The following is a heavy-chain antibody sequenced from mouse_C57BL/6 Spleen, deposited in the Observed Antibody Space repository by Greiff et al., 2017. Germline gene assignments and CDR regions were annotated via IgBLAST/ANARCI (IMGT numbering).Heavy chain of an antibody. V-gene: IGHV1-15*01. Sequence: QVQLQQPGAELVRPGASVTLSCKASGYTFTDYEMHWVKQTPVHGLEWIGAIDPETGGTAYNQKFKGKAILTADKSPSTAYMELRSLTSEDSAVYYCTRDQLRYYFDYWGQGTTLTVSS. CDR3: TRDQLRYYFDY. D-gene: IGHD4-1*02. CDR2: IDPETGGT. J-gene: IGHJ2*01. CDR1: GYTFTDYE.